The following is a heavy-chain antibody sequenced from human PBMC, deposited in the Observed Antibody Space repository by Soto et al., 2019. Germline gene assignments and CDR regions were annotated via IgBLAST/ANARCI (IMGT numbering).Heavy chain of an antibody. CDR1: GDSLSTVDYF. CDR2: IYKTATT. V-gene: IGHV4-30-4*01. D-gene: IGHD2-15*01. J-gene: IGHJ5*01. Sequence: SETLSLTCSVSGDSLSTVDYFWAWIRQPPGQALEYIGYIYKTATTYYNPSFESRVAISLDTSKSQFSLNVTSVTAADTAVYFCARGRYCLTGRCFPNWFDSWGQGTLVTVSS. CDR3: ARGRYCLTGRCFPNWFDS.